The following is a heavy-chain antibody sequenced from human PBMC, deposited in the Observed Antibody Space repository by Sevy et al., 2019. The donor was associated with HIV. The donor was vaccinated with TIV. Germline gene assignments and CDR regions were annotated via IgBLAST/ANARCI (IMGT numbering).Heavy chain of an antibody. CDR2: ISRYDT. V-gene: IGHV1-18*01. D-gene: IGHD1-26*01. CDR3: ARAPSGSQGPGQYFHH. CDR1: GYTFTNYF. Sequence: ASVKVSCKTSGYTFTNYFITWERQAPGQGLEWMGRISRYDTNYAQKFQGRVTMTTDTSTSTVYMELRSLKSDDTAVYYCARAPSGSQGPGQYFHHWGQGTLVTVSS. J-gene: IGHJ1*01.